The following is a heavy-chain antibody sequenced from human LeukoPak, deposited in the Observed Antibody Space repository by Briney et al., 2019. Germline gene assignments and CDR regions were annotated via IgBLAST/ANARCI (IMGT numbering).Heavy chain of an antibody. CDR2: INHSGST. D-gene: IGHD6-19*01. CDR1: GGSFNGYY. V-gene: IGHV4-34*01. J-gene: IGHJ4*02. Sequence: SETLSLTCAVYGGSFNGYYWSWIRQPPGKGLEWIGEINHSGSTNYNPSLKSRVTISVDTSKNQFSLKLSSVTAADTAVYYCARGLGGWLRLFDYWGQGTLVTVSS. CDR3: ARGLGGWLRLFDY.